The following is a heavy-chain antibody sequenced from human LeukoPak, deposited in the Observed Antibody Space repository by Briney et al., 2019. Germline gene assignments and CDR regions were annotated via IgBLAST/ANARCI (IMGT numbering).Heavy chain of an antibody. V-gene: IGHV1-69*01. CDR3: AREVRLTGTDRGTFGY. CDR1: GGTFSSYA. CDR2: IIPIFGTA. J-gene: IGHJ4*02. Sequence: GASVKVSCKASGGTFSSYAISWVRQAPGQGLEWMGGIIPIFGTANYAQKFQGRVTITADESTSTAYMELRSLRSDDTAVYYCAREVRLTGTDRGTFGYWGQGTLVTVSS. D-gene: IGHD1-20*01.